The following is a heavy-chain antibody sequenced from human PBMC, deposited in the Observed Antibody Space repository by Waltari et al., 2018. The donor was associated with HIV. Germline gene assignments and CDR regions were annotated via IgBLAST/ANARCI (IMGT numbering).Heavy chain of an antibody. Sequence: DVQLVESGGGLVQPGGSLRLSCGASGFIFDSYWMFWVRQAPGEGLVWVARIKTDGTITTYADSVKGRFVISRDNAKNTLFLQMNSLRVEDTAVYYCTRTLQDLYFFDEWSQGTLVTVSS. CDR2: IKTDGTIT. V-gene: IGHV3-74*01. D-gene: IGHD1-1*01. J-gene: IGHJ4*02. CDR3: TRTLQDLYFFDE. CDR1: GFIFDSYW.